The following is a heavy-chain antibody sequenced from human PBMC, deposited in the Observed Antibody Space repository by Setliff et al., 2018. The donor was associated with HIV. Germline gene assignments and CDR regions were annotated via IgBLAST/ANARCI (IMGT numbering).Heavy chain of an antibody. CDR3: ARVRSYGSAYDAFDV. V-gene: IGHV4-39*01. J-gene: IGHJ3*01. CDR2: IYYTGVT. D-gene: IGHD3-10*01. CDR1: GGSISSGGYY. Sequence: SETLSLTCTVSGGSISSGGYYWGWIRHPPGKGLEWIGYIYYTGVTYYNPSLRSRVTISVDTSKKQFSLNLSSVTAADTAVYYCARVRSYGSAYDAFDVWGPGTMVTVSS.